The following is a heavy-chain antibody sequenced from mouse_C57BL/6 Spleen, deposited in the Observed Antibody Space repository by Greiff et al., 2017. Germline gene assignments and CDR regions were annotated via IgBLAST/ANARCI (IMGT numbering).Heavy chain of an antibody. CDR2: ISSGGSYT. CDR1: GFTFSSYG. CDR3: ARLRYGSDYFDY. Sequence: EVQLVASWGDLVKPGGSLKLSCAASGFTFSSYGMSWVRQTPDKRLEWVATISSGGSYTYYPDSVKGRFTISRDNAKNTLYLQMSSLKSEDTAMYYCARLRYGSDYFDYWGQGTTLTVSS. V-gene: IGHV5-6*01. D-gene: IGHD2-10*02. J-gene: IGHJ2*01.